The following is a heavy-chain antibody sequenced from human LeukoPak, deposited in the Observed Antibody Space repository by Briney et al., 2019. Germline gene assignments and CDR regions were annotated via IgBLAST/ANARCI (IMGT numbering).Heavy chain of an antibody. Sequence: GGSLRLSCAASGFTFSSYSMNWVRQAPGKGLEWVSSISSSSSYIYYADSVKGRFTISRDNAMNSLYLQMNSLRAEDTAVYYCARSDYGGKSDAFDTWGQGTMVTVSS. V-gene: IGHV3-21*01. CDR2: ISSSSSYI. CDR1: GFTFSSYS. CDR3: ARSDYGGKSDAFDT. D-gene: IGHD4-23*01. J-gene: IGHJ3*02.